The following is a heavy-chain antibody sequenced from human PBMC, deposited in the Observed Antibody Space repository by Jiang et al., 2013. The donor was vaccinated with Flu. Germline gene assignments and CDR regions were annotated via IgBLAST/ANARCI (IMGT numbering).Heavy chain of an antibody. CDR2: TYCRSKCYN. CDR3: ARDIPGYSFGYGRFDY. J-gene: IGHJ4*02. D-gene: IGHD5-18*01. V-gene: IGHV6-1*01. CDR1: GDSVSSNSAA. Sequence: SQTLSLTCAISGDSVSSNSAAWNWIRQSPSRGLQWLGRTYCRSKCYNDYAVSVKSRITINPDTSKNQFSLQLTSVTPEDTAVYYCARDIPGYSFGYGRFDYWGQGTLVTVSS.